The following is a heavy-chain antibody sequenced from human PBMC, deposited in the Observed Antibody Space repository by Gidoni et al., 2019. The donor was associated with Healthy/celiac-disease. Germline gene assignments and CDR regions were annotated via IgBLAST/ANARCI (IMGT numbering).Heavy chain of an antibody. J-gene: IGHJ5*02. CDR2: IKQDGSEK. D-gene: IGHD3-10*01. V-gene: IGHV3-7*01. CDR1: GFTFSSYW. Sequence: EVQLVESGGGLVQPGGSLRLSCAASGFTFSSYWMSWVRQAPGKGLEWVANIKQDGSEKYYVDSGKGRFTISRDNAKNSLYLQMNSLRAEDTAVYYCASSVRLLWFDWFDPWGQGTLVTVSS. CDR3: ASSVRLLWFDWFDP.